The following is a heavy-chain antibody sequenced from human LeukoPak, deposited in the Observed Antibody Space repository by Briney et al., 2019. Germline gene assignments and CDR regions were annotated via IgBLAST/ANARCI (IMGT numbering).Heavy chain of an antibody. Sequence: QPGGSLRLSCAASGFTFSSYSMNWVRQAPGKGLEWVSAISGSGGSTYYADSVKGRFTISRDNSKNTLYLQMNSLRAEDTAVYYCAKVLGMWLLMIGFDYWGQGTLVTVSS. D-gene: IGHD3-22*01. V-gene: IGHV3-23*01. CDR3: AKVLGMWLLMIGFDY. CDR2: ISGSGGST. CDR1: GFTFSSYS. J-gene: IGHJ4*02.